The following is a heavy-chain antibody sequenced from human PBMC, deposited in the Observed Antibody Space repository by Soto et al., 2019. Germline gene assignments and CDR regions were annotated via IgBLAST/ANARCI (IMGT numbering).Heavy chain of an antibody. CDR2: IYSNGDT. Sequence: SESLSLTCSVSSDSMNSGGYYWSWIRQHPGKGLEWIGYIYSNGDTYYNPSLKSRVTISVDTSKNQFSLNLTSVTAADTAVYYCARRGRRSSGYYYYAMDVWGEGTTFTVS. CDR3: ARRGRRSSGYYYYAMDV. CDR1: SDSMNSGGYY. D-gene: IGHD6-6*01. V-gene: IGHV4-31*03. J-gene: IGHJ6*02.